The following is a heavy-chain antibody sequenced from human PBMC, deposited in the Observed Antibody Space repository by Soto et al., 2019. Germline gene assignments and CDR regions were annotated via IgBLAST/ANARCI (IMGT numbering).Heavy chain of an antibody. Sequence: SGTLSVTCTVSGASVSTYYWSWIRQPPGKGLEWIGYVYYSGSTDYNPSLKSRVIISVDTSKNQFSLKLNSVTAADTAVYYCARIGGRQLLYPMVVSGQGPSVSVS. J-gene: IGHJ6*02. CDR3: ARIGGRQLLYPMVV. D-gene: IGHD4-4*01. V-gene: IGHV4-59*02. CDR2: VYYSGST. CDR1: GASVSTYY.